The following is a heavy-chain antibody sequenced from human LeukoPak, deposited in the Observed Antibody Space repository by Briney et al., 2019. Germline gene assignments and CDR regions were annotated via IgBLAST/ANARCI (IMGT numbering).Heavy chain of an antibody. Sequence: PGGSLRLSCAASGFTFSDHYMDWVRQTPGKGLEWVGRSRNKVNSYTTEYAASVKGRFIISRDDSKNSLFLQMNSLKTDDTAVYYCTRASLSGSYFSYWGQGALVTVSS. D-gene: IGHD1-26*01. V-gene: IGHV3-72*01. J-gene: IGHJ4*02. CDR3: TRASLSGSYFSY. CDR1: GFTFSDHY. CDR2: SRNKVNSYTT.